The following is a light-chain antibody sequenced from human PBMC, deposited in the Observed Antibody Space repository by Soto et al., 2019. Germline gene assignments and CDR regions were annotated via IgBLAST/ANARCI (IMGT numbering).Light chain of an antibody. J-gene: IGLJ3*02. CDR1: SGHSTYT. CDR3: ETWDSNTHAV. V-gene: IGLV4-60*03. Sequence: QLVLTQSSSASASLGSSVKITCTLSSGHSTYTIAWHQQQPGKAPRYLMKVERSGRNNKGSGVPDRFSGSSSGADRYLTISNLQSGDEADYYCETWDSNTHAVFGGGTKVTVL. CDR2: VERSGRN.